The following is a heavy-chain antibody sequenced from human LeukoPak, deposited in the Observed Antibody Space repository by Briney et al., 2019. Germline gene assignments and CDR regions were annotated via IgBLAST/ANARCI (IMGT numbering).Heavy chain of an antibody. CDR1: GFTLTSFG. V-gene: IGHV3-30*18. CDR3: AELGITMIGGV. CDR2: ISSDGKNK. D-gene: IGHD3-10*02. Sequence: GKSLRLSCGASGFTLTSFGMHWVRQAPGKGLECVATISSDGKNKYHADSVKGRFTISRDNAKNSLYLQMNSLRAEDTAVYYCAELGITMIGGVWGKGTTVTISS. J-gene: IGHJ6*04.